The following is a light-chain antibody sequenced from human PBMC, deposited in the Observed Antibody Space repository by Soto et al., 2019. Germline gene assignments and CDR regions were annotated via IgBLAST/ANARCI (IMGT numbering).Light chain of an antibody. CDR3: QHSNSYSEA. CDR1: QTISSW. J-gene: IGKJ1*01. CDR2: KAS. V-gene: IGKV1-5*03. Sequence: DIQMTQSPSTLSGSVGDRVTITCRASQTISSWLAWYQQKPGKAPNLLIYKASTLKSGVPSRFSGSGSGTEFTLTISNLQPDDVATYYCQHSNSYSEAFGQGKKGEL.